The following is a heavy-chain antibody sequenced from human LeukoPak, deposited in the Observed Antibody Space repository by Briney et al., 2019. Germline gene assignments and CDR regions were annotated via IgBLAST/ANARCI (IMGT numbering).Heavy chain of an antibody. CDR2: VYYTGST. CDR3: ARHYIQPPHYFDY. Sequence: SETLSLTCTVSGGSISSYYWSWIRQPPGKGLEWIGFVYYTGSTHYNPSLKSRVTVSVDTSKNQFSLKLSAVTAEDTAVYYCARHYIQPPHYFDYWGQGTLVTVSS. D-gene: IGHD2-2*01. CDR1: GGSISSYY. V-gene: IGHV4-59*08. J-gene: IGHJ4*02.